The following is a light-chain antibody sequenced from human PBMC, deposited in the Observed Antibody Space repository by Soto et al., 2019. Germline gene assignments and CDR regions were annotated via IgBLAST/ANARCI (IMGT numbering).Light chain of an antibody. CDR2: KAS. CDR1: QSISSW. J-gene: IGKJ2*01. CDR3: QQDNSTSYP. V-gene: IGKV1-5*03. Sequence: DIQMTQSPSTLSESVCDSATITCRASQSISSWLAWYQQKPGKAPKLLIYKASTLESWVPPRFSGSGSGTEFNLTVTSLQDDDFANYDFQQDNSTSYPVGQGTKLEIK.